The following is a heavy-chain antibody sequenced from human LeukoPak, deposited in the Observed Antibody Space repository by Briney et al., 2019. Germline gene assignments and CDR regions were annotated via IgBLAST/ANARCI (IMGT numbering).Heavy chain of an antibody. CDR3: ARHGYTASHFFLDY. V-gene: IGHV4-4*07. Sequence: SESLSLTCSVSSGSLNSYYWGWVRQPAGRGLEWIGRIYTTGHADYDPSLQSRVTMSVDTSQKQFSLNLRSVTAADTAFYFCARHGYTASHFFLDYWSQGTLVTVSS. CDR2: IYTTGHA. D-gene: IGHD5-18*01. J-gene: IGHJ4*02. CDR1: SGSLNSYY.